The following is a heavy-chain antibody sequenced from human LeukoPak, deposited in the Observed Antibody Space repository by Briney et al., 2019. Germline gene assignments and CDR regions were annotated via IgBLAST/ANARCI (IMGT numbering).Heavy chain of an antibody. D-gene: IGHD5-18*01. CDR1: GGSISSYY. CDR3: ASTAMAAFDY. Sequence: SETLSLTCTVSGGSISSYYWSWIRQPPGEGLEWIGYIYYSGSTNYNPSLKSRVTISVDTSKNQFSLKLSSVTAADTAVYYCASTAMAAFDYWGQGTLVTVSS. V-gene: IGHV4-59*01. J-gene: IGHJ4*02. CDR2: IYYSGST.